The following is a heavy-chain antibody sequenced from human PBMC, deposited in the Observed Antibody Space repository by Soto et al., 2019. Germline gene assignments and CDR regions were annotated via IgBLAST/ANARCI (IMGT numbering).Heavy chain of an antibody. D-gene: IGHD3-22*01. Sequence: GGSLRLSCAASGFTFSSYTMSWVRQAPGKGLEWVSAISGSGGSTYYADSVKGRFTISRDNSKNTLYLQMNSLRAEDTAVYYCAKIPPTYYYDSSGYYYFDYWGQGTLVTV. CDR3: AKIPPTYYYDSSGYYYFDY. CDR2: ISGSGGST. J-gene: IGHJ4*02. CDR1: GFTFSSYT. V-gene: IGHV3-23*01.